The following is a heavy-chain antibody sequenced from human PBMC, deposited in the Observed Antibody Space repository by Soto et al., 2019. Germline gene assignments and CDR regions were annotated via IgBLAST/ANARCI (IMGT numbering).Heavy chain of an antibody. CDR2: ISSSGYST. Sequence: EVQLLESGGDLVQPGVSRRLSCAASGFTFNNYAMSWVRQAPGKGLEWVSAISSSGYSTYYADSAKGRFTISRDNSKNTVYLQMNNLRAEDTAVYYCAKGSVVVAAKFDSWGQGTLVTVSS. V-gene: IGHV3-23*01. D-gene: IGHD2-21*02. CDR1: GFTFNNYA. CDR3: AKGSVVVAAKFDS. J-gene: IGHJ4*02.